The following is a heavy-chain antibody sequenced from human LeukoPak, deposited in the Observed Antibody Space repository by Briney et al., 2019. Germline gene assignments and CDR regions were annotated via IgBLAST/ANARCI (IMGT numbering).Heavy chain of an antibody. J-gene: IGHJ3*02. V-gene: IGHV4-30-4*08. CDR2: IYYSGST. CDR3: ASENASSWYGGGGGVENAFDI. Sequence: KSSETLSLTCTVSGGSISSGDYYWSWIRQPPGKGLEWIGYIYYSGSTYYNPSLKSRVTISVDTSKNQFSLKLSSVTAADTAVYYCASENASSWYGGGGGVENAFDIWGQGTMVTISS. CDR1: GGSISSGDYY. D-gene: IGHD6-13*01.